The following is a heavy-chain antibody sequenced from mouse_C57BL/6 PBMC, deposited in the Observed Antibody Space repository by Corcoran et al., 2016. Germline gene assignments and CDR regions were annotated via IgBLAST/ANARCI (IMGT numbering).Heavy chain of an antibody. CDR1: GFSLSTFGMG. CDR3: ARIRNYYGSSNWYFDV. Sequence: QVTLKESGPGILQPSQTLSLTCSFSGFSLSTFGMGVGWIRQPSGKGLEWLAHIWWDDDKYYNPALKSRLTISKDTSKNQVFLKIANVDTAATVTYYCARIRNYYGSSNWYFDVWGTGTTVTVSS. V-gene: IGHV8-8*01. J-gene: IGHJ1*03. D-gene: IGHD1-1*01. CDR2: IWWDDDK.